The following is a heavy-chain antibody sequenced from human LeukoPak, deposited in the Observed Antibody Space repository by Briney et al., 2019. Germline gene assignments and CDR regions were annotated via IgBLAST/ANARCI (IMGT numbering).Heavy chain of an antibody. CDR2: FAPEIGER. V-gene: IGHV1-24*01. J-gene: IGHJ4*01. CDR1: GHTLSDLT. Sequence: ASVKVSCKVSGHTLSDLTVHWVRQAPGSGPEWMGGFAPEIGERGYAQKFQGRVTLTEDKYTDTAYMDLSSLRSEDTAVYYCATWVGTLRGGYFVYWGHGTLVTVSS. CDR3: ATWVGTLRGGYFVY. D-gene: IGHD4-23*01.